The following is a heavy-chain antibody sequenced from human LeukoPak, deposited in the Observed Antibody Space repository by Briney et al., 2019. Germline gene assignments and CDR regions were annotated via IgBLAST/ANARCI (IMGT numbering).Heavy chain of an antibody. D-gene: IGHD3-22*01. J-gene: IGHJ5*02. CDR3: ARAPFYYYYDSSGSGLFDP. Sequence: ASVKVSCKASGYTFTGYYMHWVRQAPGQGLEWMGWINPNSGGTNYAQKFQGRATMTRDTSISTAYMELSRLRSDDTAVYYCARAPFYYYYDSSGSGLFDPWGQGTLVTVSS. CDR1: GYTFTGYY. V-gene: IGHV1-2*02. CDR2: INPNSGGT.